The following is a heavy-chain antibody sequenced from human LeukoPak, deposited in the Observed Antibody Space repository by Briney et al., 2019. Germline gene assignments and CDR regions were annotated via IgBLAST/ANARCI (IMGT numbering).Heavy chain of an antibody. V-gene: IGHV4-4*07. CDR1: GGSISSYY. J-gene: IGHJ3*02. CDR2: IYTSGST. CDR3: ARPIQNGSGSYPAFDI. D-gene: IGHD3-10*01. Sequence: PSETLSLTCTVSGGSISSYYWSWIRQPAGKGLEWIGRIYTSGSTNYNPSLKSRVTMSVDTSKNQFSLKLSSVTAADTTVYCCARPIQNGSGSYPAFDIWGQGTMVTVSS.